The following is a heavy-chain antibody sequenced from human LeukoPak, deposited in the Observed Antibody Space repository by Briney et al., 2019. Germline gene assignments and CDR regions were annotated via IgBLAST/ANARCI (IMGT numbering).Heavy chain of an antibody. V-gene: IGHV1-2*02. CDR2: INPNSGGT. CDR1: GYTFTGYY. J-gene: IGHJ6*02. CDR3: ARVVPAAMPSLYYYGMDV. D-gene: IGHD2-2*01. Sequence: ASVKVSCKASGYTFTGYYMHWVRQAPGQGLEWMGWINPNSGGTNYAQKFQGRVTMTRDTSICTAYMELSRLRSDDTAVYYCARVVPAAMPSLYYYGMDVWGQGTTVTVSS.